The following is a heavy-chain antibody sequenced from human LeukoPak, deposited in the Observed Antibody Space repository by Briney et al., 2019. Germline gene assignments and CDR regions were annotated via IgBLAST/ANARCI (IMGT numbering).Heavy chain of an antibody. V-gene: IGHV1-8*03. CDR1: GYTFTSYD. D-gene: IGHD2-2*02. CDR3: ASAPRAAIRPYYFDY. J-gene: IGHJ4*02. CDR2: MNPNSGNT. Sequence: ASVKVSCKASGYTFTSYDINWVRQATGQGLEWMGWMNPNSGNTGYAQKFQGRVTITRNTSISTAYMELSSLRSEDTAVYYCASAPRAAIRPYYFDYWGQGTLVTVSS.